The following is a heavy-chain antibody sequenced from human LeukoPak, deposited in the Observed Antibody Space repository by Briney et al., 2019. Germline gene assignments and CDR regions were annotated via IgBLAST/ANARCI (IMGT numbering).Heavy chain of an antibody. Sequence: ASVKVSCKASGYTFTNYYLHWVRQAPGQGLEWMGIINPSGGSTSYAQKFQGRVTMTRDTSTSTVYMELSSLRSDDTAVYYCARLRKGTIFGVVTALVYWGQGTLVTVSS. J-gene: IGHJ4*02. CDR3: ARLRKGTIFGVVTALVY. V-gene: IGHV1-46*01. CDR1: GYTFTNYY. D-gene: IGHD3-3*01. CDR2: INPSGGST.